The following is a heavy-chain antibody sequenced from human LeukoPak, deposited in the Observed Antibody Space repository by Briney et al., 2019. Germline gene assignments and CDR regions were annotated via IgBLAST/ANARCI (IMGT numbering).Heavy chain of an antibody. CDR2: ISSSSSYI. Sequence: PGGSLRLSCAASGFTFSSYSMNWVRQAPGKGLEWVSSISSSSSYIYYADSVKGRFTISRDNAKNSLYLQMNSLRAEDTAVYYCARGSYDFWSGYYNYYYYYMDVWGKGTTVTVSS. CDR3: ARGSYDFWSGYYNYYYYYMDV. D-gene: IGHD3-3*01. J-gene: IGHJ6*03. V-gene: IGHV3-21*01. CDR1: GFTFSSYS.